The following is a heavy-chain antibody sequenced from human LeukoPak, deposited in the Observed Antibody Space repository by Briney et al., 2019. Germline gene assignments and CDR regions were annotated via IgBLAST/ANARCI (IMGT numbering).Heavy chain of an antibody. Sequence: SETLSLTCTVSGGSISSSSYYWGWIRQPPGKGLEWIGSIYYSGSTSYNPSLKSRVTISVDTSKNQFSLKLSSVTAADTAVYYCAKESSTGGYGDSPVGYWGQGTLVTVSS. V-gene: IGHV4-39*07. D-gene: IGHD4-17*01. CDR3: AKESSTGGYGDSPVGY. CDR1: GGSISSSSYY. J-gene: IGHJ4*02. CDR2: IYYSGST.